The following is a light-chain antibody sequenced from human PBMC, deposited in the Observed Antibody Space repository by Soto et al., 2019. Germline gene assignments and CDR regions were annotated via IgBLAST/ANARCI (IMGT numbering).Light chain of an antibody. Sequence: SPATLSVSKGERATLSCRASQSISNYVAWYQQKPGQAPRLLIYDASDRATGIPGRFSGSGSGTDFTLTISSLEPEDFAVYYCQQHSNLPPIPFGQGTRLEIK. CDR2: DAS. V-gene: IGKV3-11*01. CDR3: QQHSNLPPIP. J-gene: IGKJ5*01. CDR1: QSISNY.